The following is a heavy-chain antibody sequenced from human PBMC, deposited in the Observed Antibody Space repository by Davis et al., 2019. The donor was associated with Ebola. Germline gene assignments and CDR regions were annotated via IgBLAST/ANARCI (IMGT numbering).Heavy chain of an antibody. CDR3: ARTYSSSSWNYFDS. Sequence: SVKVSCKVSGYTLTELSMHWVRQAPGKGLEWMGGIIPIFGTANYAQKFQGRVTITADKSTSTAYMELSSLRSEDTAIYYCARTYSSSSWNYFDSWGQGTLVTVSS. CDR2: IIPIFGTA. D-gene: IGHD6-6*01. CDR1: GYTLTELS. J-gene: IGHJ4*02. V-gene: IGHV1-69*06.